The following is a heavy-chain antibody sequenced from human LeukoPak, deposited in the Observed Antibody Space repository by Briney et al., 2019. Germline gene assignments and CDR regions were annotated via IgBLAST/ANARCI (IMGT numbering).Heavy chain of an antibody. CDR3: ARASTTVTTCWFDP. CDR2: IYYSGST. J-gene: IGHJ5*02. CDR1: GGSISSYY. V-gene: IGHV4-59*12. D-gene: IGHD4-11*01. Sequence: SETLSLTCTVSGGSISSYYWSWIRQPPGKGLEWIGYIYYSGSTNYNPSLKSRVTISVDTSKNQFSLKLSSVTAADTAVYYCARASTTVTTCWFDPWGQGTLVTVSS.